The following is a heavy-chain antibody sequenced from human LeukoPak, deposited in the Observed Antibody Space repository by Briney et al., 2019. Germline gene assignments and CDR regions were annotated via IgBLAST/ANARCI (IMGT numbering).Heavy chain of an antibody. D-gene: IGHD1/OR15-1a*01. V-gene: IGHV3-23*01. CDR3: AKESGATWNIDS. CDR2: ISGSALGT. CDR1: GFTFSDYG. Sequence: GGSLRLSCAASGFTFSDYGMAWVRPLPGKGLQWVSAISGSALGTYYADSVRGRFTISRDNAKNTVSLQMNSLRAEDTAVYYCAKESGATWNIDSWGQGTLVTVSS. J-gene: IGHJ4*02.